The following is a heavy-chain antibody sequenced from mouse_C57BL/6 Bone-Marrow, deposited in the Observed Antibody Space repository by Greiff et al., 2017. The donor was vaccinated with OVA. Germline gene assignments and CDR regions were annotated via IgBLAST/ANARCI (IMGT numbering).Heavy chain of an antibody. CDR2: IDPSDSST. V-gene: IGHV1-59*01. J-gene: IGHJ1*03. D-gene: IGHD1-1*01. CDR3: AREENYYGSRGPYFDV. CDR1: GYTFTSYW. Sequence: VQLQQPGAELVRPGTSVKLSCKASGYTFTSYWMHWVKQRPGQGLEWIGVIDPSDSSTNYNQKFKGKATLTVDTSSSTAYMQLSSLTSEDSAVYYSAREENYYGSRGPYFDVWGTGTTVTGSS.